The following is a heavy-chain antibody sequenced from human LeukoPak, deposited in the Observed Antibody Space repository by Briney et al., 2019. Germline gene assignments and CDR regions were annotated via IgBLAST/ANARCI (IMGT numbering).Heavy chain of an antibody. V-gene: IGHV1-46*01. J-gene: IGHJ3*02. D-gene: IGHD5-12*01. CDR2: INPSGAST. CDR1: GYTFTDFY. CDR3: ARGGYQPLRVSDAFDI. Sequence: ASVKVSCKASGYTFTDFYMNWVRQAPGQGLEWMGIINPSGASTRYAQKFQGRVTMTRDTSTSTVYMELSSLRSEDTAVYYCARGGYQPLRVSDAFDIWGQGTMVTVSS.